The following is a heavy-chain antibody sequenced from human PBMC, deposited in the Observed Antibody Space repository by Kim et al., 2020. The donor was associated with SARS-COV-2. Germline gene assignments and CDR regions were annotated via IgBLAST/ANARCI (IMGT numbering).Heavy chain of an antibody. D-gene: IGHD6-25*01. J-gene: IGHJ4*02. CDR2: ISYDGRNK. CDR3: ASEIAAAEFDY. CDR1: GFTFSSYA. Sequence: GGSLRLSCAASGFTFSSYAMHWVRQAPGKGLEWVAFISYDGRNKHYVDSVKGRFTISRDNSKNTLYLQMNSLRAEDTAVYYCASEIAAAEFDYWGQGTLVTVSS. V-gene: IGHV3-30-3*01.